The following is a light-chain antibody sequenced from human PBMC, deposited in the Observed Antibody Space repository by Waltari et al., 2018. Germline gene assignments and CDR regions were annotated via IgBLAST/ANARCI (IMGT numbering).Light chain of an antibody. J-gene: IGKJ2*01. Sequence: DIQMTQSPSSLSASVGDRVTITCRASQSISSYLNWYQQKPGKAPKLLIYAASSLQSGVPSRFSGGGSGTDFTLTISSLQPEDFATYYCQQSYSTRETFGQGTKLEIK. CDR2: AAS. CDR3: QQSYSTRET. CDR1: QSISSY. V-gene: IGKV1-39*01.